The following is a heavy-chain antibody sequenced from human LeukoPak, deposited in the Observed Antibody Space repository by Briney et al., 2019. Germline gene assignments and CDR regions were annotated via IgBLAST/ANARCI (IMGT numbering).Heavy chain of an antibody. D-gene: IGHD1-26*01. V-gene: IGHV3-23*01. Sequence: PGGSLRLSCAASGFIFSNYEMNWVRQAPGKGLEWVSAISGSGGSTYYADSVKGRFTISRDNSKNTLYLQMNSLRAEDTAVYYCAKDPSGSYYQGSNWGQGTLVTVSS. J-gene: IGHJ4*02. CDR3: AKDPSGSYYQGSN. CDR2: ISGSGGST. CDR1: GFIFSNYE.